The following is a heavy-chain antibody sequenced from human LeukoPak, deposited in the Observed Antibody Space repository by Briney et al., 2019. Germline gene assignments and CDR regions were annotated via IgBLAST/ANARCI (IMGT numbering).Heavy chain of an antibody. Sequence: ASVKVSCKASGYTFTSYGISWVRQAPGQGLEWLGWISAYNGNTNYAQKLQGRITVSPDPSTSTAYMELRSLRPDATAVYSCARERSSSAVGDAFDIWGQGTMVTVSS. V-gene: IGHV1-18*01. CDR3: ARERSSSAVGDAFDI. CDR1: GYTFTSYG. CDR2: ISAYNGNT. D-gene: IGHD6-6*01. J-gene: IGHJ3*02.